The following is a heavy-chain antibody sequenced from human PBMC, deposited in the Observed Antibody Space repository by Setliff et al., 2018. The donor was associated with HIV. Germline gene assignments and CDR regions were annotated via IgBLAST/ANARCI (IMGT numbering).Heavy chain of an antibody. V-gene: IGHV4-4*09. CDR2: IFSSGST. CDR3: AIEVRYTDVTQTPDV. J-gene: IGHJ6*01. Sequence: SETLSLTCTVSGDSISSYSWNWIRQSPGGGLEWIGFIFSSGSTKYNPSLQSRVTMSIDTSKNQFSLRLTSVTAADTAVYYCAIEVRYTDVTQTPDVWGQGTTVTVS. D-gene: IGHD1-1*01. CDR1: GDSISSYS.